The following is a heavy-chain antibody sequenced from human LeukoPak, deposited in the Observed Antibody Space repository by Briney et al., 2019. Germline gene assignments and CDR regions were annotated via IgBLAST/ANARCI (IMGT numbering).Heavy chain of an antibody. CDR3: ASLVTAIRGVDWFDP. Sequence: ASVKVSCKVSGYTLTELSMHWVRQAPGKGLEWMGGLDPEDGETIYAQKFQGRVTMTEDTSTDTAYMELSSLRSEDTAVYYCASLVTAIRGVDWFDPWGQGTLVTVPS. D-gene: IGHD2-21*02. V-gene: IGHV1-24*01. J-gene: IGHJ5*02. CDR2: LDPEDGET. CDR1: GYTLTELS.